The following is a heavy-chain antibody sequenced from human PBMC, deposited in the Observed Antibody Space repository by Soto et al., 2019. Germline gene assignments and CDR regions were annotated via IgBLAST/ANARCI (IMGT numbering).Heavy chain of an antibody. Sequence: PSETLSLTCFVSGASISSNYWSWIRQPPGKGLEWIGYIYYSGNTNYNPSLKSRVIISIDTSKNHFFLKLSSATAADTAVYYCARGPYYYYYGLDVWGQGTTVTVSS. CDR1: GASISSNY. CDR3: ARGPYYYYYGLDV. J-gene: IGHJ6*02. V-gene: IGHV4-59*01. CDR2: IYYSGNT.